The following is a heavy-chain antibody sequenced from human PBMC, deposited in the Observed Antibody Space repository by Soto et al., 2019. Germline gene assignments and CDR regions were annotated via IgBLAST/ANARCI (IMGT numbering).Heavy chain of an antibody. Sequence: QVQLVESGGGVVQPGRSLRLSCSASGFTFSDYALHWVRQAPGKGLEWVAVISDDGINKYIADSGKGRFIISRDNSKNTVFLQMSSLGLEATAIDYCTRRLTASVTAMGYWGQGTLVTVSS. CDR3: TRRLTASVTAMGY. D-gene: IGHD2-21*02. V-gene: IGHV3-30-3*01. CDR1: GFTFSDYA. J-gene: IGHJ4*02. CDR2: ISDDGINK.